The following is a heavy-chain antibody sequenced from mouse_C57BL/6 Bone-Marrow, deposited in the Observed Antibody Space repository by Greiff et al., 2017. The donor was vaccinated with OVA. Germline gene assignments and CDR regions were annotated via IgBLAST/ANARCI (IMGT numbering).Heavy chain of an antibody. CDR1: GYTFTSYG. J-gene: IGHJ4*01. Sequence: QVQLKQSGAELARPGASVKLSCKASGYTFTSYGISWVKQRTGQGLVWIGEIYPRSGNTYYNEKFKGKATLTADKSSSTAYMELRSLTSEDSAVYFCARRLTTVVATRAMDYWGQGTSVTVSS. D-gene: IGHD1-1*01. CDR3: ARRLTTVVATRAMDY. V-gene: IGHV1-81*01. CDR2: IYPRSGNT.